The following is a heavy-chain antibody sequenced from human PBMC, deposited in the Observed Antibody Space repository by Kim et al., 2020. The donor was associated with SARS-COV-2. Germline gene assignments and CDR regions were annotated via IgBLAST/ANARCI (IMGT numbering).Heavy chain of an antibody. V-gene: IGHV4-39*01. J-gene: IGHJ4*03. CDR3: ARLRLTGIARGYFDY. Sequence: SETLSLTCTVSGGSIGSSAYYWGWIRQPPGKGLDWVGHIYYSGSTYYNPSLKSRVSISVDTSKNQFSLQLSSVTAADTAGYYCARLRLTGIARGYFDYWG. D-gene: IGHD1-20*01. CDR2: IYYSGST. CDR1: GGSIGSSAYY.